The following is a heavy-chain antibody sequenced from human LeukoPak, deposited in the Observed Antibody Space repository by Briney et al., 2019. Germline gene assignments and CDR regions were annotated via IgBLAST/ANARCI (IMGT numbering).Heavy chain of an antibody. V-gene: IGHV4-39*07. D-gene: IGHD6-19*01. J-gene: IGHJ4*02. CDR1: GGAISSGSYY. Sequence: SETLSLTCIVSGGAISSGSYYWGWIRQPPGKGLEWIGSMYYTGSTYNSPSLKSRVTISVDTSKNHFSLKLRSVTAADTAVYYCARAETYSSDWYDPFFDYWGQGTLVTVSS. CDR3: ARAETYSSDWYDPFFDY. CDR2: MYYTGST.